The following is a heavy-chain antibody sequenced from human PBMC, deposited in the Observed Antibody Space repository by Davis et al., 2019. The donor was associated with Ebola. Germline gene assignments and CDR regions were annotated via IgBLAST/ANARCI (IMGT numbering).Heavy chain of an antibody. CDR2: INAGNRNT. D-gene: IGHD4-11*01. J-gene: IGHJ6*02. CDR3: ARVGPSEDYSNARVYYYGMDV. V-gene: IGHV1-3*01. Sequence: ASVKVSCKASGYTFTSYAMHWVRQAPGQRLEWMGWINAGNRNTKYSQKFQGRVTITRDTSASTAYMERSSLRSEDTAVYYCARVGPSEDYSNARVYYYGMDVWGQGTTVTVSS. CDR1: GYTFTSYA.